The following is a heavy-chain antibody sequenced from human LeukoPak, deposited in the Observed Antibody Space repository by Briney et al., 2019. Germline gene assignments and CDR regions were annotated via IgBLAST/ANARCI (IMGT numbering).Heavy chain of an antibody. J-gene: IGHJ4*02. Sequence: GGSLRLSCAASGFTFNKHGMHWVRQAPGKGLEWFSFIRNDGNDKYYADSVKGRFTISRDNSKNTLYLQMNSLRAEDTAVYYCAKDVGGTYYYDSSGYYLDYWGQGTLVTVSS. D-gene: IGHD3-22*01. CDR3: AKDVGGTYYYDSSGYYLDY. CDR2: IRNDGNDK. V-gene: IGHV3-30*02. CDR1: GFTFNKHG.